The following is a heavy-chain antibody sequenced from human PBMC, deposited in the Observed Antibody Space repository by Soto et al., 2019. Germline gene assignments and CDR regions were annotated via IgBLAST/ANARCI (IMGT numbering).Heavy chain of an antibody. Sequence: GGSLRLSCAASGFTFSKYAMTWARQAPGKGLEWVSAISYNGGGTYYVDSVKGRFTVSRDNSKNTLYLQMHSLRAEDTAVYYCAKDSGEWLPGDYYYGMDVWGQGTTVTVSS. V-gene: IGHV3-23*01. D-gene: IGHD1-26*01. J-gene: IGHJ6*02. CDR2: ISYNGGGT. CDR1: GFTFSKYA. CDR3: AKDSGEWLPGDYYYGMDV.